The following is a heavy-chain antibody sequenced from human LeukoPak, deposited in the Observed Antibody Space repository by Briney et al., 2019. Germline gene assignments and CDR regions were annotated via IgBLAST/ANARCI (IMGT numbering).Heavy chain of an antibody. Sequence: PGGSLRLSCAASGFTFSSYSMNWVRQAPGKGLERVSSISSSGSTIYYADSVKGRFTISRDNAKNSLYLQMNSLRAEDTAVYYCARDGPYYYGSGSYYFDYWGQGTLVTVSS. CDR2: ISSSGSTI. CDR3: ARDGPYYYGSGSYYFDY. J-gene: IGHJ4*02. D-gene: IGHD3-10*01. CDR1: GFTFSSYS. V-gene: IGHV3-48*04.